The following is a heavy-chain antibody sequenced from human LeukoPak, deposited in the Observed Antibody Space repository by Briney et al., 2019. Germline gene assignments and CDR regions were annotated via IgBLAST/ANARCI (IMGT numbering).Heavy chain of an antibody. CDR1: GASISNYY. Sequence: SETLSLTCTVSGASISNYYWSWIRQSPGQGLEWIGYMLYSGSTNQNPSLRSRVTISVDTSKNQVSLKLSSVTAADTAVYYCARDGPLLSSSSDYYYYYMDVWGKGTTVTVSS. CDR2: MLYSGST. J-gene: IGHJ6*03. CDR3: ARDGPLLSSSSDYYYYYMDV. V-gene: IGHV4-59*12. D-gene: IGHD6-6*01.